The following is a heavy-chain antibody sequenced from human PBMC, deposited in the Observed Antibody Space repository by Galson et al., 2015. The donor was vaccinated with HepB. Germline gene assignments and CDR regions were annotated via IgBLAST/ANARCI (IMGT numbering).Heavy chain of an antibody. J-gene: IGHJ6*02. D-gene: IGHD3-3*01. CDR2: ISYDGSNE. V-gene: IGHV3-30*18. CDR3: AKDQARYDFWTSTYYYYGIDV. Sequence: SLRLSCAASGFTFSSYGMHWVRQAPGKGLEWVALISYDGSNEYYADSVKGRVTISRDNSKNTLYLQMNSLRAEDTAVYYCAKDQARYDFWTSTYYYYGIDVWSQGTTVTVSS. CDR1: GFTFSSYG.